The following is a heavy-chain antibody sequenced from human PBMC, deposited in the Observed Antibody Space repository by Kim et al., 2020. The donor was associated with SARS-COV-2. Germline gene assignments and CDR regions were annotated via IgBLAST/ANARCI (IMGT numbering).Heavy chain of an antibody. CDR2: INPNSGGT. J-gene: IGHJ5*02. V-gene: IGHV1-2*02. CDR3: ARDYKMVYQYYDFWSGYAVNWFDP. Sequence: ASVKFSCKASGYTFTGYYMHWVRQAPGQGLEWMGWINPNSGGTNYAQKFQGRVTMTRDTSISTAYMELSRLRSDDTAVYYCARDYKMVYQYYDFWSGYAVNWFDPWGQGTLVTVSS. CDR1: GYTFTGYY. D-gene: IGHD3-3*01.